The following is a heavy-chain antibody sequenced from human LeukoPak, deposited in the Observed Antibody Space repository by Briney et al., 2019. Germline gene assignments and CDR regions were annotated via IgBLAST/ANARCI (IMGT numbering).Heavy chain of an antibody. CDR3: ARTPGDRYYYYGMDV. J-gene: IGHJ6*02. CDR1: GFTFSSYW. V-gene: IGHV3-74*01. Sequence: SGGSLRLSYAASGFTFSSYWMHWVRQAPGKGLVWVSRINSDGSSTSYADSVKGRFTVSRDNAKNTLYLQMNSLRAEDTAVYYCARTPGDRYYYYGMDVWGQGTTVTVSS. D-gene: IGHD7-27*01. CDR2: INSDGSST.